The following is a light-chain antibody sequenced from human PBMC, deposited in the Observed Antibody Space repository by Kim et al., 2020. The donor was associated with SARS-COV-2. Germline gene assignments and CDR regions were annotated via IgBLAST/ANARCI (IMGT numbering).Light chain of an antibody. J-gene: IGKJ2*01. Sequence: PGERATLSCRASQSISSPFVAWYQQKLGQAPRLLIFAASSRTAGIPDTFSGSGSGTDFTLTIIRVEPDDFAVYYCQQFSTSPPAYTFGQGTKLEI. CDR1: QSISSPF. CDR3: QQFSTSPPAYT. CDR2: AAS. V-gene: IGKV3-20*01.